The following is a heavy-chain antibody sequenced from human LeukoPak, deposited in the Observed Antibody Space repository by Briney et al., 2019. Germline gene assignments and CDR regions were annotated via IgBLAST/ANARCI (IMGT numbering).Heavy chain of an antibody. D-gene: IGHD4-17*01. CDR1: GDSISTSTYY. V-gene: IGHV4-39*07. J-gene: IGHJ6*03. CDR3: AGADDYGDYSYYMDV. Sequence: SETLSLTCTVSGDSISTSTYYWGWIRQPPGKGLEWIGSIYYGGNTYYSPSLKSRVTMSVDTSKNQFSLKLSSVTAADTAVYYCAGADDYGDYSYYMDVWGKGTTVTVSS. CDR2: IYYGGNT.